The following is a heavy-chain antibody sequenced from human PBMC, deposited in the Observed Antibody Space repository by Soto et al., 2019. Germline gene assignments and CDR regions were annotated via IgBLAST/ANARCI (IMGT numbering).Heavy chain of an antibody. CDR1: GGTFSSYA. Sequence: ASVKVSCKASGGTFSSYAISWVRQAPGQGLEWMGGIIPIFGTANYAQKFQGRVTITADKSTSTAYMELSSLRSEDTAVYYCARRGDYYDSSGYYPGAYHFDYWGQGTLVTVSS. CDR2: IIPIFGTA. CDR3: ARRGDYYDSSGYYPGAYHFDY. V-gene: IGHV1-69*06. D-gene: IGHD3-22*01. J-gene: IGHJ4*02.